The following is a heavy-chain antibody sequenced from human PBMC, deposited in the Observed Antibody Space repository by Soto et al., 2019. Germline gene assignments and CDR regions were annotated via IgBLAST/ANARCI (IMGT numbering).Heavy chain of an antibody. J-gene: IGHJ6*02. D-gene: IGHD3-3*01. CDR1: GYTFLSYG. CDR2: ISAYNGNT. V-gene: IGHV1-18*01. Sequence: ASVTVSCTVSGYTFLSYGISWLRHAPGQGLEWMGWISAYNGNTNYAQKLQGRVTMTTDTSTSTAYMELRSLRSDDTAVYYCARKESYDFWSGSFYGMYVWGQGTTVTVSS. CDR3: ARKESYDFWSGSFYGMYV.